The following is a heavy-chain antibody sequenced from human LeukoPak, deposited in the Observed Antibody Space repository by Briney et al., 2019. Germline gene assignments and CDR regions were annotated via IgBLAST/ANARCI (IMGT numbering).Heavy chain of an antibody. CDR1: GFTFSSYV. D-gene: IGHD3-10*01. CDR2: ISGSDGST. V-gene: IGHV3-23*01. J-gene: IGHJ4*02. CDR3: AKEGTYGSGSYYWDPFDY. Sequence: GGSLRLSCAASGFTFSSYVMSWVRQAPGKGLEWVSVISGSDGSTDYADSVKGRFTISRDNSKNTLYLQMNSLRAEDTAVYYCAKEGTYGSGSYYWDPFDYWGQGTLVTVSS.